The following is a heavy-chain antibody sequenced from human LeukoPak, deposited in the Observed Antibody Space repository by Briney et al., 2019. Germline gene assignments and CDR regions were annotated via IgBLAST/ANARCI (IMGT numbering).Heavy chain of an antibody. J-gene: IGHJ5*02. Sequence: SVTLSLTCAVYGCSFSGYYWMWIRQPPGKGREGIGEINHSKSNNDNQSLKSRVTISVDTYKNQFSLKLSSVTAADMAVYYCARVIGTRSEYYDFWSGYLPPAWFDPWGEGTLVTVSS. D-gene: IGHD3-3*01. V-gene: IGHV4-34*01. CDR2: INHSKSN. CDR1: GCSFSGYY. CDR3: ARVIGTRSEYYDFWSGYLPPAWFDP.